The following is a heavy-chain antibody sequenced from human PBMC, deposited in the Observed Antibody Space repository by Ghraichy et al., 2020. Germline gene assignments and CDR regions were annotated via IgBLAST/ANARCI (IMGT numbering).Heavy chain of an antibody. Sequence: SETLSLTCAVSGASISSGAYSWSWIRQPPGKGLEWIGCIYHSGSTYNNPSLKSRVTISIDRSMNHFSLKLTSVTADDTAVYYCAGAPAAGGGFDPWGQGTLVTVSS. V-gene: IGHV4-30-2*01. D-gene: IGHD2-2*01. J-gene: IGHJ5*02. CDR3: AGAPAAGGGFDP. CDR1: GASISSGAYS. CDR2: IYHSGST.